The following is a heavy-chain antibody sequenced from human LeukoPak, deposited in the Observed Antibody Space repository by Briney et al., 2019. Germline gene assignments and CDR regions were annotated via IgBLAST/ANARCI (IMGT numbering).Heavy chain of an antibody. V-gene: IGHV3-21*01. CDR3: EAHYGGNSGRGYYFDY. D-gene: IGHD4-23*01. Sequence: GGSLRLSCAASGFTFSSYSMNWVRQAPGKGLEWVSSISSSSSYIYYADSVKGRFTISRDNAKNSLYLQMNSLRAEDTAVYYCEAHYGGNSGRGYYFDYWGQGTLVTASS. J-gene: IGHJ4*02. CDR2: ISSSSSYI. CDR1: GFTFSSYS.